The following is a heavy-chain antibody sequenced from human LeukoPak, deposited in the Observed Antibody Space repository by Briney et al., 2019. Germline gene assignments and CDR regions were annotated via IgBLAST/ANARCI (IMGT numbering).Heavy chain of an antibody. CDR2: FDPEDGET. J-gene: IGHJ4*02. CDR1: GYTLTEVS. CDR3: ATDLLTGGNY. V-gene: IGHV1-24*01. Sequence: ASVTVSCKVSGYTLTEVSMYWVRQPPGKGLEWMGTFDPEDGETFYAQKFQGRVTMTEDTSTDTAYMELSSLRSEDTAVYYCATDLLTGGNYWGQGTLVTVSS. D-gene: IGHD7-27*01.